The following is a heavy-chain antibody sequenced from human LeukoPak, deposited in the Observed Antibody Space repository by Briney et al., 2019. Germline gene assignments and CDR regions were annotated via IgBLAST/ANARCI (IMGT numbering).Heavy chain of an antibody. CDR1: GYTFTAYY. CDR2: INPNSGVT. Sequence: ASVKVSCKASGYTFTAYYIYWVRQAPGQGLEWMGWINPNSGVTNYAQKFQGRVTMTRDTSISTAYMELSRLRSDDTAVYYCARDVGIVGALGIWGQGTRVTVSS. CDR3: ARDVGIVGALGI. J-gene: IGHJ3*02. V-gene: IGHV1-2*02. D-gene: IGHD1-26*01.